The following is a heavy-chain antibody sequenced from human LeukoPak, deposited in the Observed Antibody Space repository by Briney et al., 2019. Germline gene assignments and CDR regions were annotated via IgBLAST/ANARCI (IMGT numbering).Heavy chain of an antibody. J-gene: IGHJ4*02. D-gene: IGHD6-25*01. Sequence: SETLSLTCAVYGGSFSGYYWTWIRQPPGKGLEWIGEINHSGSTDYNPSLKSRVTISVDTSKNQFSLKLSSVTAADTAVYYCARGQLRLSNWGQGSLVIVSS. V-gene: IGHV4-34*01. CDR2: INHSGST. CDR3: ARGQLRLSN. CDR1: GGSFSGYY.